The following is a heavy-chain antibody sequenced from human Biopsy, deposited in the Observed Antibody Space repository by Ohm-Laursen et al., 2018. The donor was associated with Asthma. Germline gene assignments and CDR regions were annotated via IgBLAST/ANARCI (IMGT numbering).Heavy chain of an antibody. V-gene: IGHV4-59*01. Sequence: GTLSLTCTVSGGSISTYYWTWIRQPPGKGLEWVAYLYNSGTTNYNPSLKSRVTISVDTSKNQVSLNVWSVTAADTAVYYCARDRGGTYGRTFESWGQGTLVTVSS. J-gene: IGHJ4*02. CDR3: ARDRGGTYGRTFES. CDR2: LYNSGTT. CDR1: GGSISTYY. D-gene: IGHD1-26*01.